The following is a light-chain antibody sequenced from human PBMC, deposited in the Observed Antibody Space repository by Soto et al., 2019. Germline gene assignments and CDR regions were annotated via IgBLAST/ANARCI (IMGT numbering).Light chain of an antibody. CDR1: QSVSSSY. V-gene: IGKV3-20*01. CDR3: QQYGSSPRT. CDR2: GAS. J-gene: IGKJ1*01. Sequence: EIVLTQSPGTLSLSPGERATLSCRASQSVSSSYLAWYQQKPGQAPRLLIYGASSRATGIPDRFSGSGSGTDLTLTISGLEHADIAVYYCQQYGSSPRTFGQWTKVEIK.